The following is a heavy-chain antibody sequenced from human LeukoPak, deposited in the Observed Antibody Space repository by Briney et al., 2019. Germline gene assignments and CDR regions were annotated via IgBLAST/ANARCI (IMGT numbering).Heavy chain of an antibody. CDR2: IDHDGINT. CDR3: ARARPRQVGGYDSYYFDY. CDR1: GFTFSSYA. Sequence: PGGSLRLSCAASGFTFSSYAMSWVRQAPGKGLEWVSRIDHDGINTYYADSVKGRFTISRDNSKNTLYLQMNSLRAEDTAVYYCARARPRQVGGYDSYYFDYWGQGTLVTVSS. D-gene: IGHD5-12*01. J-gene: IGHJ4*02. V-gene: IGHV3-23*01.